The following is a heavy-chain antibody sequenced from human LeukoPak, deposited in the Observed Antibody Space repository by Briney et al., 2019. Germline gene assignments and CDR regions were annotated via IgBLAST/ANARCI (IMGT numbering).Heavy chain of an antibody. V-gene: IGHV3-30*18. D-gene: IGHD3-9*01. CDR1: GFTFSDYS. J-gene: IGHJ4*02. CDR2: ISYDGSNK. CDR3: AKGLRYSDWSTDY. Sequence: GGSLRLSCAASGFTFSDYSLNWVRQAPGKGLEWVAIISYDGSNKYYADSVKGRFTISRDNSKNTLYVQMNSLRAEDTAVYYCAKGLRYSDWSTDYWGQGTLVTVSS.